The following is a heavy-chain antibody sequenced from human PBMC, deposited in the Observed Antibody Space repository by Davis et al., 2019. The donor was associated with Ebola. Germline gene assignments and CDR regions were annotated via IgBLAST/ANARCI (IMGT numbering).Heavy chain of an antibody. CDR2: ISYDGSNK. CDR1: GFTFSSYG. D-gene: IGHD1-26*01. V-gene: IGHV3-30*03. Sequence: GESLKISCAASGFTFSSYGMHWVRQAPGKGLEWVAVISYDGSNKYYADSVKGRFTISRDNSKNTLYLQMNSLRAEDTAVYYCARDHGGGSYYYFDYWGQGTLVTVSS. CDR3: ARDHGGGSYYYFDY. J-gene: IGHJ4*02.